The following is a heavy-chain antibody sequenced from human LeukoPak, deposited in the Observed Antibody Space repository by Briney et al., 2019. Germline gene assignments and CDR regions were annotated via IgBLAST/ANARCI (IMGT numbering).Heavy chain of an antibody. CDR1: GYTFTGYY. D-gene: IGHD2-21*02. CDR2: INPNSGGT. V-gene: IGHV1-2*02. J-gene: IGHJ4*02. CDR3: ARDLSGDANFDY. Sequence: ASVKVSCKASGYTFTGYYMHWVRQAPGQGLEWMGWINPNSGGTNYAQKFQGRVTMTRDTSTSTVYMELSSLRSEDTAVYYCARDLSGDANFDYWGQGTLVTVFS.